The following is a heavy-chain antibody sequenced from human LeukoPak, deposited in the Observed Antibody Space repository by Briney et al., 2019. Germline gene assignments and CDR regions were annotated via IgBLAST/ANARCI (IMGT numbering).Heavy chain of an antibody. J-gene: IGHJ4*02. CDR2: IYSGGIT. D-gene: IGHD6-13*01. CDR3: ARDVTAAFDY. V-gene: IGHV4-39*07. CDR1: GGSISSTGSF. Sequence: SETLFLTCTVSGGSISSTGSFWGWIRQPPGKGLEWIGSIYSGGITYYNPSLKSRVTISVDTSKNQFSLKLSSVTAADTAVYYCARDVTAAFDYWGQGTLVTVSS.